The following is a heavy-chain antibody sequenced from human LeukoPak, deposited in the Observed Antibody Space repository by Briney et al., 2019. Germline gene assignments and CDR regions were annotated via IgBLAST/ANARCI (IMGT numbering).Heavy chain of an antibody. Sequence: PGGSLRLSCAASGFTFDDYGMSWVRQAPGKGLEWASGINWSGGSTGYADSVKGRFTISRDNAKNSLYLQVNSLRAEDTALYYCARGDPSNFDYWGQGTLVTASS. J-gene: IGHJ4*02. D-gene: IGHD2-2*01. CDR1: GFTFDDYG. CDR2: INWSGGST. CDR3: ARGDPSNFDY. V-gene: IGHV3-20*04.